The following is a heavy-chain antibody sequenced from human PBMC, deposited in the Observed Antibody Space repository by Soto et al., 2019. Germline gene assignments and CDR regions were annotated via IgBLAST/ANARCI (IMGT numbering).Heavy chain of an antibody. J-gene: IGHJ6*02. D-gene: IGHD3-3*01. CDR3: ARDIGFWSGRLYGMDV. CDR1: GFTFSSYG. CDR2: IWYDGSNK. Sequence: AGGSLRLSCAASGFTFSSYGMHWVRQAPGKGLEWVAVIWYDGSNKYYADSVKGEFTIYRDNYKNTLYLQLNSLRAEDTVVYYWARDIGFWSGRLYGMDVWGQGTTVTVSS. V-gene: IGHV3-33*01.